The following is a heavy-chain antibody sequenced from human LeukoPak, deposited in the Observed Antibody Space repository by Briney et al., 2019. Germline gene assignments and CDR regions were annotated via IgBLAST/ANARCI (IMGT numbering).Heavy chain of an antibody. V-gene: IGHV1-2*02. CDR1: GYTFTGYY. D-gene: IGHD2-21*02. CDR2: INPNSGGT. J-gene: IGHJ5*02. Sequence: GASVKVSCKASGYTFTGYYMHWVRQAPGQGLEWMGWINPNSGGTNYAQKFQGRVTMTRDTSISTAYMELSRLRSDDTAVYYCAREGVTAKRDWFDPWGQGTLVTVSS. CDR3: AREGVTAKRDWFDP.